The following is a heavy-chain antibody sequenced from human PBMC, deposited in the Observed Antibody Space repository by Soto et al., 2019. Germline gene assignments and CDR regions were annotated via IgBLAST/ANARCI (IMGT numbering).Heavy chain of an antibody. D-gene: IGHD1-7*01. CDR1: GFTFSNYD. V-gene: IGHV3-23*01. CDR2: MSGSSSTT. J-gene: IGHJ4*02. Sequence: PGGSLRLSCAGSGFTFSNYDMNWVRQAPGGGLEWVSSMSGSSSTTYYADSVRGRFTISRDRSKNTLYLQMSSLRAEDTALYYCAKNQERELPRVIDFWGQGTLVTVSS. CDR3: AKNQERELPRVIDF.